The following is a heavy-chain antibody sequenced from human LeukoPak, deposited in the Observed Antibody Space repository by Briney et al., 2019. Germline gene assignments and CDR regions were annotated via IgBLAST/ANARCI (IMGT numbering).Heavy chain of an antibody. D-gene: IGHD3-22*01. CDR2: ISSSSSYI. J-gene: IGHJ4*02. CDR1: GFTFSSYS. CDR3: ARDYYDSSGVFDY. V-gene: IGHV3-21*01. Sequence: GGFLRLSCAASGFTFSSYSMNWVRQAPGKGLEWVSSISSSSSYIYYADSVKGRFTISRDNAKNSLYLQMNSLRAEDTAVYYCARDYYDSSGVFDYWGQGTLVTVSS.